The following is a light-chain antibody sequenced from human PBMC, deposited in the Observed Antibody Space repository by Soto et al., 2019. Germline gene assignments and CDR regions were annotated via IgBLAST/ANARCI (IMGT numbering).Light chain of an antibody. CDR2: DAS. Sequence: GDRVTITCRASQNVNNWLAWYQHKPGKAPQLLIYDASVLETGVPSRFSGSGSGTEFTLAISGLQSDDFAVYYCQQRSNWPITFGQGTRLEIK. CDR3: QQRSNWPIT. J-gene: IGKJ5*01. V-gene: IGKV1-5*01. CDR1: QNVNNW.